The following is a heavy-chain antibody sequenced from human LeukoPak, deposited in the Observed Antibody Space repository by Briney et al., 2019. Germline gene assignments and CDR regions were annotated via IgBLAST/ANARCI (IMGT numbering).Heavy chain of an antibody. CDR3: ARDRSNYYYDSSGYSTPDFDY. CDR1: GFTFSSYW. Sequence: GGSLRLSCAASGFTFSSYWMSWVRQAPGKGLEWVANIKQDGSEKYYVDSVKGRFTISRDNSKNSLYLQMNSLRAEDTAVYYCARDRSNYYYDSSGYSTPDFDYWGQGTLVTVSS. D-gene: IGHD3-22*01. CDR2: IKQDGSEK. J-gene: IGHJ4*02. V-gene: IGHV3-7*01.